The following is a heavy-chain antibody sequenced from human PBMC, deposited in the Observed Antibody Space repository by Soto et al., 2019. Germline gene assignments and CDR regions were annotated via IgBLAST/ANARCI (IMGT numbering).Heavy chain of an antibody. CDR3: ARGSGYYYWDDY. J-gene: IGHJ4*02. CDR1: GGTFSSYT. D-gene: IGHD3-22*01. CDR2: INAGNGNT. V-gene: IGHV1-3*01. Sequence: EASVKVSCKASGGTFSSYTISWVRQAPGQRLEWMGWINAGNGNTKYSQKFQGRVTITRDTSTSTAYMELSSLRSEDTAVYYCARGSGYYYWDDYWGQGTLVTVSS.